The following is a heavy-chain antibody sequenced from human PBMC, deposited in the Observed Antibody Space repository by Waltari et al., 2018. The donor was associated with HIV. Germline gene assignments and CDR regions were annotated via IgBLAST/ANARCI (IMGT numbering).Heavy chain of an antibody. CDR2: INGDGSRI. V-gene: IGHV3-74*01. D-gene: IGHD6-19*01. CDR1: VFTFSNYW. J-gene: IGHJ4*02. Sequence: EVQLVESGGGLVQPGGSLRLSCVASVFTFSNYWMQWVRQGPGKGLVLVSRINGDGSRILYADSVKGRFTISRGNARNTLDLQKNGLRAEDTAVYYCARRHSSEGILAYWGQGTRVTVSS. CDR3: ARRHSSEGILAY.